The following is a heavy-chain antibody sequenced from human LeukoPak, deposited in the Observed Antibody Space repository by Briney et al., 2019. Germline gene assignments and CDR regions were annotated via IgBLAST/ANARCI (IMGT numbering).Heavy chain of an antibody. V-gene: IGHV3-9*01. J-gene: IGHJ4*02. Sequence: GRSLRLSCTASGFTFDDYAMHWVRQAPGKGLEWVSSISWNGGSIGYADSVKGRFTISRDDAKNSLYLQTNSLRPEDTALYYCAKGIAPPSSGTFDYWGQGTLVTVSS. CDR2: ISWNGGSI. CDR1: GFTFDDYA. CDR3: AKGIAPPSSGTFDY. D-gene: IGHD6-19*01.